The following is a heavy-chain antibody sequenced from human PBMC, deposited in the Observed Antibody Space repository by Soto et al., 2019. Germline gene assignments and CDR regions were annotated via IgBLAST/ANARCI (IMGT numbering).Heavy chain of an antibody. CDR1: GASISSGGFY. CDR2: IYYSGTT. J-gene: IGHJ1*01. V-gene: IGHV4-31*03. CDR3: ARADRTGYTFEH. D-gene: IGHD3-9*01. Sequence: SETLSLTCTVSGASISSGGFYWSWIRQHPGKGLEWIGYIYYSGTTYYNPSLKSRLTISLDTSRNQFSLELNSVSAADTAVYYCARADRTGYTFEHWGQG.